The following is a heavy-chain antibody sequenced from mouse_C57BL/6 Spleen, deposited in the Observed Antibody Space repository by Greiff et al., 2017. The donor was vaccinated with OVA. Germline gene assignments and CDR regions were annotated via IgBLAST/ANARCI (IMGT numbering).Heavy chain of an antibody. CDR1: GYTFTDYY. D-gene: IGHD1-1*01. CDR2: INPNNGGT. Sequence: VQLQQSGPELVKPGASVKISCKASGYTFTDYYMNWVKQSHGKSLEWIGDINPNNGGTSYNQKFKGKATLTVDKSSSTAYMELRSLTSEDSAVYYCALFITTVVAKRHYAMDYWGQGTSVTVSS. V-gene: IGHV1-26*01. CDR3: ALFITTVVAKRHYAMDY. J-gene: IGHJ4*01.